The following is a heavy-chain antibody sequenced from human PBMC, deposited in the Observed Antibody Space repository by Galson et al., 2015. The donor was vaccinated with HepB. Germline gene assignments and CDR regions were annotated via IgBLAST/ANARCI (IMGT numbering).Heavy chain of an antibody. V-gene: IGHV4-59*02. J-gene: IGHJ6*02. Sequence: QVQLQESGPGLVKPSETLSLTCTVSGGSVTTYYWSWIRQPPGKGLEWIGEINYSGSTNYNPSLKGRVTISIDTSKNQGSLNVRSVTAADTAVYYCAGEKGRFFYAMDVWGQGTSVTVSS. CDR3: AGEKGRFFYAMDV. CDR2: INYSGST. CDR1: GGSVTTYY. D-gene: IGHD3-10*01.